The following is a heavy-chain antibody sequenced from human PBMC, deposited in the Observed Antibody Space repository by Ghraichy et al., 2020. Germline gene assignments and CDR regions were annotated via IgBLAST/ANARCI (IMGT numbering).Heavy chain of an antibody. Sequence: SETLSLTCAVYGLPFSNYYWGWIRQPPGKRLDWICAEWIVQINHSGTTNSNPSLKGRLPISEDTSKNQFSLNLGSVSAADPAVYYCARGRGTGDRRYFDLWGRGTLVTVSS. CDR2: INHSGTT. CDR1: GLPFSNYY. CDR3: ARGRGTGDRRYFDL. V-gene: IGHV4-34*01. J-gene: IGHJ2*01. D-gene: IGHD7-27*01.